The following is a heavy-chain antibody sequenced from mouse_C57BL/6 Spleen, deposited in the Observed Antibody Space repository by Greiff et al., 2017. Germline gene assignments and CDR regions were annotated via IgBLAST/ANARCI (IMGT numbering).Heavy chain of an antibody. CDR3: AKNLYYGNRAMDY. CDR2: IWRGGST. CDR1: GFSLTSYG. J-gene: IGHJ4*01. Sequence: QVQLQQSGPGLVQPSQSLSITCTVSGFSLTSYGVHWVRQSPGKGLEWLGVIWRGGSTDYNAAFMSRLSITKDNSKSQVFFKMNSLQADDTAIYYCAKNLYYGNRAMDYWGQGTSVTVSS. D-gene: IGHD2-1*01. V-gene: IGHV2-5*01.